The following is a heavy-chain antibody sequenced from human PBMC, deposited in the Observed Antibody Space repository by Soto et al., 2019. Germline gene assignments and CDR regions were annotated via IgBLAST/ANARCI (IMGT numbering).Heavy chain of an antibody. V-gene: IGHV1-2*04. CDR2: INPNSGGT. D-gene: IGHD3-9*01. CDR1: GYTFTGYY. CDR3: ARDVSLRGYDILTGYYNYYYYYGMDV. Sequence: GASLKVSCKASGYTFTGYYMHWVRQAPGQGLEWMGWINPNSGGTNYAQKFQGWVTMTRDTSISTAYMELSRLRSDDTAVYYCARDVSLRGYDILTGYYNYYYYYGMDVWGQGTTVTVSS. J-gene: IGHJ6*02.